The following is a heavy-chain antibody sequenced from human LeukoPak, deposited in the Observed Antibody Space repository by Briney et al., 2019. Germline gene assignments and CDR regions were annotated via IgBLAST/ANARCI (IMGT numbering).Heavy chain of an antibody. CDR1: GFTFSNYA. Sequence: GGSLRLSCAASGFTFSNYALNWVRQAPGKGLEWVSTISRSGDSTYYGDSVKGRFTISRGNSKNTLYLQMNSLRAEDTAVYYCAIPQYYYGSGTYQTFDYWGQGTLVTVSS. CDR2: ISRSGDST. V-gene: IGHV3-23*01. D-gene: IGHD3-10*01. CDR3: AIPQYYYGSGTYQTFDY. J-gene: IGHJ4*02.